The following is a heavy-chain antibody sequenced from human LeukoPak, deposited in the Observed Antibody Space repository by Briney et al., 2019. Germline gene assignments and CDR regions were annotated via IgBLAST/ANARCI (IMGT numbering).Heavy chain of an antibody. CDR2: IYYSGST. V-gene: IGHV4-30-4*01. Sequence: SETLSLTCTVSGGSISSGDYYWSWIRQPPGKGLEWIGYIYYSGSTYYNPSLKSRVTKSVDTSKNQFSLKLSSVTAADTAVYYCARAAQEGYCSGGSCQPSPRFDYWGQGTLVTVSS. CDR3: ARAAQEGYCSGGSCQPSPRFDY. J-gene: IGHJ4*02. D-gene: IGHD2-15*01. CDR1: GGSISSGDYY.